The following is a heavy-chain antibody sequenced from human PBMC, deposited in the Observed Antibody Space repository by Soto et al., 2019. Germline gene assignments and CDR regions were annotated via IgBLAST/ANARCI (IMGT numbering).Heavy chain of an antibody. CDR1: GGSISSSSYY. D-gene: IGHD1-26*01. CDR3: CVGSNGMDV. V-gene: IGHV4-39*01. Sequence: PSETLSLTCTVSGGSISSSSYYWGWIRQPPGKGLEWIGSIYYSGSTYYNPSLKSRVTISVDTSKNQFSLKLSSVTAADTAVYYCCVGSNGMDVWGQGTTVTVSS. J-gene: IGHJ6*02. CDR2: IYYSGST.